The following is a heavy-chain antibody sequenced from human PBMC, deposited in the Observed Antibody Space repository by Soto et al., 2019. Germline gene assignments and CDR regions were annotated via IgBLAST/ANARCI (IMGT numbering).Heavy chain of an antibody. V-gene: IGHV1-69*13. Sequence: GASVKVSCKASGGTFSSYAISWVRQAPGQGLEWMGGIIPIFGTANYAQKFQGRVTITADESTSTAYMELSSLRSEDTAVYYCARVLPHSAAAGTLYGMDVWGQGTTVTVSS. CDR3: ARVLPHSAAAGTLYGMDV. CDR2: IIPIFGTA. D-gene: IGHD6-13*01. CDR1: GGTFSSYA. J-gene: IGHJ6*02.